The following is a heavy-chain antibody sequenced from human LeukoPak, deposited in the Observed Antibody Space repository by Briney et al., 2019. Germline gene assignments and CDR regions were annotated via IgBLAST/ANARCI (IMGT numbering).Heavy chain of an antibody. CDR1: GFSFSNAW. Sequence: GGSLRLSCAASGFSFSNAWMNWVRQAPGKGLEWVGRLKSRADGGTTDYAAPVKGRFTILRDDSQNTLYLQMNSLKTEDTAVYYCTRGDYYGSSAYLKALDIWGQGTMVTVSS. J-gene: IGHJ3*02. CDR2: LKSRADGGTT. D-gene: IGHD3-22*01. CDR3: TRGDYYGSSAYLKALDI. V-gene: IGHV3-15*07.